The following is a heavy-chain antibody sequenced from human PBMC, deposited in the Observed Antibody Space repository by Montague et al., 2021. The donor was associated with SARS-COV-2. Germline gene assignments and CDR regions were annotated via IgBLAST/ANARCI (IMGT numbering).Heavy chain of an antibody. V-gene: IGHV4-34*01. D-gene: IGHD3-3*01. CDR2: INHSGST. CDR1: GGSLSGYY. CDR3: ARGADYDFWSGFLRYKWFDP. Sequence: SETLSLTCAVYGGSLSGYYWAWIRQTPATGLEWIGEINHSGSTNYNPSLKSRLTISVDMSKKQFSLKLNSMTAADTAVYYCARGADYDFWSGFLRYKWFDPWGLGTPVTVSS. J-gene: IGHJ5*02.